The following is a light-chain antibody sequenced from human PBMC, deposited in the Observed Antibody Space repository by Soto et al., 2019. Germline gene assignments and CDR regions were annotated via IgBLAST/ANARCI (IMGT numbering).Light chain of an antibody. CDR1: QTINTN. Sequence: DIQITQSPASLSSSVAERVTITCRATQTINTNLNWYQHKPGKAPNLLIYAASTLQSGVPSRFSGSGSGTDFTLTISSLQPEDFATYYCQQSYSTPHTFGQGTRLEIK. J-gene: IGKJ5*01. V-gene: IGKV1-39*01. CDR3: QQSYSTPHT. CDR2: AAS.